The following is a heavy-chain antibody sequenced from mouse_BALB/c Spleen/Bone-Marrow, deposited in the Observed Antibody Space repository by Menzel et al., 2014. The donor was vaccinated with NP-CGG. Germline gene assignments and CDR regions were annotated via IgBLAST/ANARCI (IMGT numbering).Heavy chain of an antibody. V-gene: IGHV1-54*01. D-gene: IGHD4-1*01. CDR3: ARNANWLFAY. CDR2: INPGSGGT. J-gene: IGHJ3*01. CDR1: GYAFTNYL. Sequence: QVQLQQSGAELVRPGTSVKVSCKASGYAFTNYLIEWVKQRPGQGLEWIGVINPGSGGTNYNEKFKGKATLTADKSSSTAYMQLSSLTSDDPAVYFCARNANWLFAYWGQGTLVTVSA.